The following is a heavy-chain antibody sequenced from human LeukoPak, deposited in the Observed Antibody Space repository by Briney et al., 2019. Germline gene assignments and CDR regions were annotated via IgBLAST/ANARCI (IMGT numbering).Heavy chain of an antibody. Sequence: QPGGSLRLSCEASGFSFPYGMSWVRQAPGKGLEWVSGITNSGENTYYADSVKGRFTISRDNSKNTLYLQMNSLRDEDTAVYYCAKDSHWILFDDWGQGTLVTVSS. CDR3: AKDSHWILFDD. CDR2: ITNSGENT. D-gene: IGHD2-2*03. V-gene: IGHV3-23*01. J-gene: IGHJ4*02. CDR1: GFSFPYG.